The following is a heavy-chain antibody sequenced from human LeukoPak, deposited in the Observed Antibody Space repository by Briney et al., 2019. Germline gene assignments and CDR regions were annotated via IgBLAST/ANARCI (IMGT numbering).Heavy chain of an antibody. CDR1: GYTFTGYY. CDR3: AREVPYCGGDCPGWFDP. Sequence: VASVKVSCKASGYTFTGYYMHWVRQAPGQGLEWMGWINPNSGGTNYAQKFQGRVTMTRDTSISTAYMELSRLRSDDTAVYYCAREVPYCGGDCPGWFDPWGQGTLVTVSS. CDR2: INPNSGGT. D-gene: IGHD2-21*02. V-gene: IGHV1-2*02. J-gene: IGHJ5*02.